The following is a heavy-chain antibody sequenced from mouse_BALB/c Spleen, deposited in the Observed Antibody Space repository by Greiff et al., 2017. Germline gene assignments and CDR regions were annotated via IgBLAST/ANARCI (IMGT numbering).Heavy chain of an antibody. CDR1: GYSITSDYA. CDR2: ISYSGST. V-gene: IGHV3-2*02. J-gene: IGHJ4*01. D-gene: IGHD1-1*01. CDR3: ATIPVATKAMDY. Sequence: EVKLVESGPGLVKPSQSLSLTCTVTGYSITSDYAWNWIRQFPGNKLEWMGYISYSGSTSYNPSLKSRISITRDTSKNQFFLQLNSVTTEDTATYYCATIPVATKAMDYWGQGTSVTVSS.